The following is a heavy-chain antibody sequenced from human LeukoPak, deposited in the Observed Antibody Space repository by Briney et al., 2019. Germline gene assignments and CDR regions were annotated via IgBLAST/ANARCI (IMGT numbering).Heavy chain of an antibody. J-gene: IGHJ4*02. CDR3: ARDLPYGSGSYGY. Sequence: PGGSLRLSCAASGFTFSSYSMNWVRQAPGKGLEWVSSISSSSSYIYYADSVKGRFTISRDNAKNSLYLQMNSLRAEDTAVYYCARDLPYGSGSYGYWGQGTLVTVSS. CDR2: ISSSSSYI. CDR1: GFTFSSYS. V-gene: IGHV3-21*01. D-gene: IGHD3-10*01.